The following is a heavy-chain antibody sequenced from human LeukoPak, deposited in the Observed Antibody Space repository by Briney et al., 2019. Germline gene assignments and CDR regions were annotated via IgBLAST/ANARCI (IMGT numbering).Heavy chain of an antibody. D-gene: IGHD3-22*01. J-gene: IGHJ4*02. Sequence: ASVKVSCKVSGYTLTELSMHWVRQAPGKGLEWMGGFDPEDGETIYAQKFQGRVTMTEDTSTDTAYMELSSLRAEDTAVYYCAKAGRGYYSFFDYWGQGTLVTVSS. CDR3: AKAGRGYYSFFDY. CDR2: FDPEDGET. CDR1: GYTLTELS. V-gene: IGHV1-24*01.